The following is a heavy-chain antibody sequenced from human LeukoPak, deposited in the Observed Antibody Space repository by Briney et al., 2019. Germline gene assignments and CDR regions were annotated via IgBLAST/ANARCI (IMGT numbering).Heavy chain of an antibody. V-gene: IGHV3-11*03. CDR3: ATRGEGDYFDY. Sequence: GGSLRLSCAASGFTFSDYYMNWIRQAPGKGLEWVSYISSGTTSTDYADSVKGRFTISRDNAKNSLYLQINSLRVEDTAVYYCATRGEGDYFDYWGQGTLVTVSS. J-gene: IGHJ4*02. CDR1: GFTFSDYY. CDR2: ISSGTTST. D-gene: IGHD3-16*01.